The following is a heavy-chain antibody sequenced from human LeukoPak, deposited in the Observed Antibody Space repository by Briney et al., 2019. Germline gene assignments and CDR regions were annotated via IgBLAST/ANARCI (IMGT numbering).Heavy chain of an antibody. CDR3: AREIRLDYYDSSGYYYRDAFDI. J-gene: IGHJ3*02. V-gene: IGHV4-59*01. CDR1: GGSISSYY. Sequence: KPSETLSLTCTVSGGSISSYYWSWIRQPPGKGLEWIGYIYYSGSTNYNPSLKSRFTISVDTSKNQFSLKLSSVTAADTAVYYCAREIRLDYYDSSGYYYRDAFDIWGQGTMVTVSS. CDR2: IYYSGST. D-gene: IGHD3-22*01.